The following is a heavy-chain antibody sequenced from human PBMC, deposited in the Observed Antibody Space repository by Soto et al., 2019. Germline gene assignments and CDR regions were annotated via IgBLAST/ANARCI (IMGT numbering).Heavy chain of an antibody. CDR2: FDPEDGET. J-gene: IGHJ5*02. CDR1: GYTLTELS. V-gene: IGHV1-24*01. D-gene: IGHD3-22*01. Sequence: DSVQVSCKVSGYTLTELSMHWVRQAPGKGLEWMGGFDPEDGETIYAQKFQGRVTMTEDTSTDTAYMELSSLRSEDTAVYYCATEYYYDSSGIGRFDPWGQGTLVTVSS. CDR3: ATEYYYDSSGIGRFDP.